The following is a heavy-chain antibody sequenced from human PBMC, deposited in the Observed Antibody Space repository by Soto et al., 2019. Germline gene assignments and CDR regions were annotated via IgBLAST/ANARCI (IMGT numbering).Heavy chain of an antibody. CDR1: SGSLSDHY. J-gene: IGHJ6*02. Sequence: SETLSLTCAVFSGSLSDHYWTWVRQSPGKGLEWIGEIHPSGSTDSSASLKSRVTLSLDTSTSQFSLKLSSVTAADTAVYYCARGRSSSWYGGKSYYYYGMDVWGQGTTVTVSS. CDR3: ARGRSSSWYGGKSYYYYGMDV. D-gene: IGHD6-13*01. V-gene: IGHV4-34*01. CDR2: IHPSGST.